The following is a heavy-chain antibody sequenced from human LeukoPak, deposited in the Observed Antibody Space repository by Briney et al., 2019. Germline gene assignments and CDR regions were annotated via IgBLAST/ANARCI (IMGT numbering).Heavy chain of an antibody. Sequence: PGGSLRLSCAASGFTFSSYWMHWVRQAPGKGLVWVSRINSDGSSTSYADSVKGRFTISRDNAKNTLYLQMNSPRAEDTAVYYCARDKVVSHTFDYWGQGTLVTVSS. CDR2: INSDGSST. D-gene: IGHD4-23*01. J-gene: IGHJ4*02. CDR3: ARDKVVSHTFDY. V-gene: IGHV3-74*01. CDR1: GFTFSSYW.